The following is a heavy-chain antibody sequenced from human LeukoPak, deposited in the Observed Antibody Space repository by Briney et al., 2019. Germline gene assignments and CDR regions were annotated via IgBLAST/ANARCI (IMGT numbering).Heavy chain of an antibody. CDR2: IYYSGST. J-gene: IGHJ6*02. V-gene: IGHV4-39*01. Sequence: SETLSLTCTVSGGSISSSSYSWGWIRQPPGKGLEWIGSIYYSGSTYYNPSLKSRVTISVDTSKNQFSLKLSSVTAADTAVYYCARARGFATSYYYCGMDVWGQGTTVTVSS. CDR1: GGSISSSSYS. D-gene: IGHD2-15*01. CDR3: ARARGFATSYYYCGMDV.